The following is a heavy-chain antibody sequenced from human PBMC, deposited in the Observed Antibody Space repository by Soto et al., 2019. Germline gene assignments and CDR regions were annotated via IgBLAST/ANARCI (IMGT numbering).Heavy chain of an antibody. D-gene: IGHD2-15*01. CDR2: IIPNSGTI. CDR3: ARGYCSGGNCYSGMDA. J-gene: IGHJ6*02. CDR1: GGTFSTHA. Sequence: GASVKVSCKASGGTFSTHAIIWVRPAPGRGLAWMGGIIPNSGTIYLAQKFQDRVILSADDLGITANMELNSLRSDDTAVYYCARGYCSGGNCYSGMDASGPGTTVTGSS. V-gene: IGHV1-69*13.